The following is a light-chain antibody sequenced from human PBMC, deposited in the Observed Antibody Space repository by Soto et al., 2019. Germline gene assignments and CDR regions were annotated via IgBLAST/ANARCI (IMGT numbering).Light chain of an antibody. CDR3: QQYQNYPVT. J-gene: IGKJ4*01. CDR1: QDINNY. Sequence: DVQMTQSPSSLSASVGDRVTITCRASQDINNYLAWFQQKPGQAPKSLIYAASSLQSGVPSNFSGSGSGTDFTLTISSLQPEEFATYYCQQYQNYPVTFGGGTKVEIK. V-gene: IGKV1-16*02. CDR2: AAS.